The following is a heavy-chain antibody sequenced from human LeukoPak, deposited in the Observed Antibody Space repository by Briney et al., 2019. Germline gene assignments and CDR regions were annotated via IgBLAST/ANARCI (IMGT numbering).Heavy chain of an antibody. CDR1: GFTFSSYA. J-gene: IGHJ4*02. Sequence: PGGSLRLSCAASGFTFSSYAMSWVRQAPGKGLEWVSAISGSGGSTYYADSVKGRFTISKDNSKNTLYLQMNSLRAEDTAVYYCAKDSGDSSLYYFDYWGQGTLVTVSS. V-gene: IGHV3-23*01. CDR2: ISGSGGST. CDR3: AKDSGDSSLYYFDY. D-gene: IGHD3-22*01.